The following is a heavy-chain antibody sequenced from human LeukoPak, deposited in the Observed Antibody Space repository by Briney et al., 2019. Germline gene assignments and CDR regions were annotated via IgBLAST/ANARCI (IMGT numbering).Heavy chain of an antibody. V-gene: IGHV3-53*01. D-gene: IGHD5-24*01. J-gene: IGHJ3*02. CDR2: IYSNGNT. CDR1: AFTVSSSF. CDR3: ARTNNYAFDI. Sequence: AASAFTVSSSFMSWVRQAPGKGLEWVSIIYSNGNTHYADSVRGRFTISRDNSMNTLYLQMNNLRAKDTAVYYRARTNNYAFDIRGLGTMVTVSS.